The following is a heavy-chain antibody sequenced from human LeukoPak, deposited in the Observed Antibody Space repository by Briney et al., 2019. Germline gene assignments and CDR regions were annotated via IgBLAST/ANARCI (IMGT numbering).Heavy chain of an antibody. D-gene: IGHD1/OR15-1a*01. Sequence: GGSLRLSCAASGLTFSIFGIHWVRQAPGKGLEWVAAISPDGNKEYYTESVKGRFTVSRDNSNNMIYLQINSLRGEDSAVYYCAKINNVDDFWGQGTLVTVSS. J-gene: IGHJ4*02. CDR3: AKINNVDDF. V-gene: IGHV3-30*18. CDR1: GLTFSIFG. CDR2: ISPDGNKE.